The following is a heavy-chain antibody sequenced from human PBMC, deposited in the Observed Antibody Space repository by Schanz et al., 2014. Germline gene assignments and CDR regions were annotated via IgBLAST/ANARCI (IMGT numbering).Heavy chain of an antibody. Sequence: EVQLLESGGGLVQPGGSLRLSCAASGFTFSTYYMNWVRQAPGKGLEWVSAINGNGGITYYADPVKGRFTISRDNSKNTLYLQMKSLRVEDTAVYYCVKDPDKYNWNDVEGMDVGGPGTTDTVSS. D-gene: IGHD1-1*01. CDR3: VKDPDKYNWNDVEGMDV. CDR2: INGNGGIT. J-gene: IGHJ6*01. CDR1: GFTFSTYY. V-gene: IGHV3-23*01.